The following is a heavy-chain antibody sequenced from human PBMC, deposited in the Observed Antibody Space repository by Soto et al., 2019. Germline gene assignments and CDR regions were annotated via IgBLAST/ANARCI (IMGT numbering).Heavy chain of an antibody. CDR2: IYYSGST. D-gene: IGHD3-22*01. J-gene: IGHJ5*02. V-gene: IGHV4-59*08. CDR1: GGSISSYY. Sequence: SETLSLTCTVSGGSISSYYWSWIRQPPGKGLEWIGYIYYSGSTNYNPSLKSRVTISVDTSKNQFSLKLSSVTAADTAVYYCARTYYYDSIWFDPWGQGTLVTVSS. CDR3: ARTYYYDSIWFDP.